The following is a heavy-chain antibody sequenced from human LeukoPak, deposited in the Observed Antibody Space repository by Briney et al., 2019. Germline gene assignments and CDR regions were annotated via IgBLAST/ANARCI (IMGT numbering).Heavy chain of an antibody. Sequence: GGSLRLSCAASGFTFSSYGTSWVRQAPGKGLEWVSAISGSGGSTYYADSVKGRFTISRDNSKNTLYLQMNSLRAEDTAVYYCARGIAAADPIFDYWGQGTLVTVSS. V-gene: IGHV3-23*01. CDR2: ISGSGGST. CDR1: GFTFSSYG. J-gene: IGHJ4*02. D-gene: IGHD6-13*01. CDR3: ARGIAAADPIFDY.